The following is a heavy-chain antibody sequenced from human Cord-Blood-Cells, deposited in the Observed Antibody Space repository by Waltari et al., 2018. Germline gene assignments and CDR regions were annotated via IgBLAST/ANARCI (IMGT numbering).Heavy chain of an antibody. CDR2: SITILGTA. J-gene: IGHJ3*02. V-gene: IGHV1-69*12. D-gene: IGHD3-9*01. Sequence: QVQLVQSGAEVKKPGSSVKVSCKASGGTLSSYAISWGRQAPGQGLEWMGGSITILGTANYAQKCQGRVTITADESTSTAYMELSSLRSEDTAVYYCARAYLDLDAFDIWGQGTMVTVSS. CDR3: ARAYLDLDAFDI. CDR1: GGTLSSYA.